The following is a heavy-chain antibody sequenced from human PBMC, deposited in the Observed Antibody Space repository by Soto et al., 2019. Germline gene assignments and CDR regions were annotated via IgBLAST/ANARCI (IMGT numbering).Heavy chain of an antibody. CDR3: GAGQYFSDY. Sequence: QVQLVESGGGVVQPGRSLRLSCAASGFTFSSYGMHWVRQAPGKGLEWVALISYDGSDKYYADSVKGRFTISRDNSKNTLYLQMNSLRVEDTAVYYCGAGQYFSDYWGQEPWSPSPQ. CDR1: GFTFSSYG. D-gene: IGHD6-13*01. V-gene: IGHV3-30*03. CDR2: ISYDGSDK. J-gene: IGHJ4*01.